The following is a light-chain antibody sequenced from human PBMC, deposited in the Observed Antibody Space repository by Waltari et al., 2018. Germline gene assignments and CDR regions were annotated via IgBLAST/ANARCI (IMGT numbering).Light chain of an antibody. CDR1: QTISRY. V-gene: IGKV1-39*01. Sequence: DIQMTQSPSSLSASVGDRVTITCRASQTISRYLNWYQQKPGKAPNLLIYAASSLQSGVPSRFSGSGSGRDFTLIVTSLQPEDFATYYCQESYSFTRTFGQGTKVEIK. CDR3: QESYSFTRT. J-gene: IGKJ1*01. CDR2: AAS.